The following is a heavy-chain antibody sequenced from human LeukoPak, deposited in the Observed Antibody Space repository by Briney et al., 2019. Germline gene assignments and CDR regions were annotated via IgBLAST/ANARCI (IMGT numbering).Heavy chain of an antibody. V-gene: IGHV1-69*16. Sequence: ASVKVSRKASGGTFSSYTINWVRRAPGQGLEWMGGITPILDTTNYAQKFQGRVTITADESTSTAYMELNSLRSEDTAIYYCARGADIVITGSFNIWGQGTMVTVSS. CDR2: ITPILDTT. J-gene: IGHJ3*02. CDR1: GGTFSSYT. CDR3: ARGADIVITGSFNI. D-gene: IGHD3-16*01.